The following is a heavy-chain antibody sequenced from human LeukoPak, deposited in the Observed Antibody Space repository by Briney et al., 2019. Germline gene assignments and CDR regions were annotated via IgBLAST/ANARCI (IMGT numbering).Heavy chain of an antibody. Sequence: ASVTVSCKASGYTFTSYGISWVRQAPGQGLEWMGWISAYNGNTNYAQKLQGRVTMTTDTSASTAYMELRSLRSDDTAVYYCARDPVTGIAVAGSGYYGMDVWGQGTTVTVSS. CDR3: ARDPVTGIAVAGSGYYGMDV. CDR2: ISAYNGNT. CDR1: GYTFTSYG. V-gene: IGHV1-18*01. D-gene: IGHD6-19*01. J-gene: IGHJ6*02.